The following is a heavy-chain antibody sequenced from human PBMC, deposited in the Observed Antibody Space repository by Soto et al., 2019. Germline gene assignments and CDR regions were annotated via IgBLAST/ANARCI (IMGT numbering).Heavy chain of an antibody. CDR1: GFTFSSYA. D-gene: IGHD2-2*01. Sequence: GGSLRLSCAASGFTFSSYAMSWVRQAPGKGLEWVSAISGSGGSTYYADSVKGRFTISRDNSKNTLYLQMNSLRAEDTAVYYCAKAPYCSSTSCRRRGYYYMDVWGKGTTVTVSS. V-gene: IGHV3-23*01. CDR3: AKAPYCSSTSCRRRGYYYMDV. J-gene: IGHJ6*03. CDR2: ISGSGGST.